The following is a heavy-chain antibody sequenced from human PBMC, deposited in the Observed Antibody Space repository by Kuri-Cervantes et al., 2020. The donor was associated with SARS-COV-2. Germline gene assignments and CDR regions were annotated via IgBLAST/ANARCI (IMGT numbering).Heavy chain of an antibody. J-gene: IGHJ5*02. D-gene: IGHD3-10*01. Sequence: GESLKISCAASGFTFSSYAMSWVRQAPGKGLEWVSLIETDGTTTKFADSVKSRFTMSKDNAKNILYLQMNSLRAEDTAVYFCARSVGYNWFDPWGQGTLVTVSS. CDR3: ARSVGYNWFDP. V-gene: IGHV3-74*01. CDR1: GFTFSSYA. CDR2: IETDGTTT.